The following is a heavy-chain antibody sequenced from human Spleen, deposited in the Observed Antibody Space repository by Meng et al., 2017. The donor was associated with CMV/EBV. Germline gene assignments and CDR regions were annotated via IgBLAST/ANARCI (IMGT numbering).Heavy chain of an antibody. CDR1: GGSVSSGSYY. CDR3: ARESTGDNYFDY. CDR2: IYYSGST. V-gene: IGHV4-61*01. D-gene: IGHD7-27*01. J-gene: IGHJ4*02. Sequence: SETLSLTCTVSGGSVSSGSYYWSWIRQPPGKGLEWIGYIYYSGSTNYNPSLKSRVTISVDTSKNTFSLKLSSVTAADTAVYYCARESTGDNYFDYWGQGTLVTVSS.